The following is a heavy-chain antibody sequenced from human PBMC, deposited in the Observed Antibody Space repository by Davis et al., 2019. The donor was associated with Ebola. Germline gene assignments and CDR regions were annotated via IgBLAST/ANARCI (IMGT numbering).Heavy chain of an antibody. Sequence: PGGSLRLSCAASGFTFSSYSMNWVRQAPGKGLEWVSSISSSSSYIYYADSVKGRFTISRDNAKNSLYLQMNSLRAEDTAVYYCARDTYYYGSGSYYNWGFFDYWGQGTLVTVSS. D-gene: IGHD3-10*01. CDR2: ISSSSSYI. V-gene: IGHV3-21*01. CDR3: ARDTYYYGSGSYYNWGFFDY. J-gene: IGHJ4*02. CDR1: GFTFSSYS.